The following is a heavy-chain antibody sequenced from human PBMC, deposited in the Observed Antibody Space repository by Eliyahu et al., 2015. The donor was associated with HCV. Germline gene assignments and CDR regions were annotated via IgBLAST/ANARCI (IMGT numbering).Heavy chain of an antibody. V-gene: IGHV4-39*07. Sequence: QLQLQESGPGLVKPSETLSLTCTVSGGSISSSSYYWGWIRQPPGKGLEWIGSIYYSGSTYYNPSLKSRVTISVDTSKNQFSLKLSSVTAADTAVYYCARDPVGWFAFDIWGQGTMVTVSS. J-gene: IGHJ3*02. CDR1: GGSISSSSYY. CDR3: ARDPVGWFAFDI. D-gene: IGHD3/OR15-3a*01. CDR2: IYYSGST.